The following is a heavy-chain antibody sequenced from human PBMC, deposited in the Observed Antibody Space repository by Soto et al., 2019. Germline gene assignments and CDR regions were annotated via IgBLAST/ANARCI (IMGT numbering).Heavy chain of an antibody. CDR2: ITGSGGTT. CDR3: AKEYTSSSRGSFDY. V-gene: IGHV3-23*01. D-gene: IGHD2-2*01. CDR1: GFTFSNYA. J-gene: IGHJ4*02. Sequence: EVHLLEFGGGLVQPGGSLRLSCAASGFTFSNYAMNWVRQAPGKGLECVSGITGSGGTTFYADSVKGRFTISRDNSKNAVYLQMNSVRADDTAVYYCAKEYTSSSRGSFDYWGQGALVTVSS.